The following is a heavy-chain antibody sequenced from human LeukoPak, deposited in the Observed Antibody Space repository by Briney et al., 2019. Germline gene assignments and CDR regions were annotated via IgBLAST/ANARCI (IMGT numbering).Heavy chain of an antibody. CDR3: ARIYDSSGYYRGYFDY. J-gene: IGHJ4*02. D-gene: IGHD3-22*01. CDR2: IIPILGIA. CDR1: GFTFSSYA. Sequence: GGSLRLSCAASGFTFSSYAISWVRQAPGQGLEWMGRIIPILGIANYAQKFQGRVTITADKSTSTAYMELSSLRSEDTAVYYCARIYDSSGYYRGYFDYWGQGTLVTVSS. V-gene: IGHV1-69*04.